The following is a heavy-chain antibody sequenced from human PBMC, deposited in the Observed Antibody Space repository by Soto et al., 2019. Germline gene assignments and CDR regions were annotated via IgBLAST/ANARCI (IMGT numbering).Heavy chain of an antibody. CDR1: GFTFSSYW. D-gene: IGHD3-22*01. V-gene: IGHV3-74*01. Sequence: EVQLVESGGGVVQPGESLTLSCAASGFTFSSYWMHWVRQAPGKGLVWVSRIKSDGSGTYYADFVKGRLTISRDNAKNTIYLQMNRLRVEDTAVYFCARGDGDRYDGNGYLGRHWGQGPLVNVSS. CDR2: IKSDGSGT. CDR3: ARGDGDRYDGNGYLGRH. J-gene: IGHJ4*02.